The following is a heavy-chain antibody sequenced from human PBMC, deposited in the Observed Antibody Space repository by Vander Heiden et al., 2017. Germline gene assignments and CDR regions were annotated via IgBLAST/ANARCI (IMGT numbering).Heavy chain of an antibody. D-gene: IGHD1-26*01. V-gene: IGHV1-2*02. J-gene: IGHJ4*02. Sequence: QVQLVQSGAEVKKPGASVTVSCKASGYTFTGYYVHWVRQAPGQGLEWMGWINPDNGGTNYAQNFQGRVTMTRDTSISTAYMELSRLRSDDTAVYYCARNIVGATGNFDYWGQGTLITVSS. CDR2: INPDNGGT. CDR1: GYTFTGYY. CDR3: ARNIVGATGNFDY.